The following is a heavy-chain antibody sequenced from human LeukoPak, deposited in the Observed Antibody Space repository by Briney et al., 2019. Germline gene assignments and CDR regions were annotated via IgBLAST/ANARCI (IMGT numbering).Heavy chain of an antibody. J-gene: IGHJ4*02. D-gene: IGHD3-10*01. CDR2: ISSSGSKI. CDR3: ARVFGGAVADY. Sequence: GGSLRLSCAASGFTFSSYWMHWVRQGPGKGLEWVSYISSSGSKIYYTDSVKGRFTISRDNAKNSLDLQMNSLRAEDTAVYYCARVFGGAVADYWGQGTLVTVSS. CDR1: GFTFSSYW. V-gene: IGHV3-48*04.